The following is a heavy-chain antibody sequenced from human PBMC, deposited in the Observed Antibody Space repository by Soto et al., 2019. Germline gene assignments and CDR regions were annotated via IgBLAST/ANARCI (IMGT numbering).Heavy chain of an antibody. D-gene: IGHD2-2*01. Sequence: ASVKISCKASGYTFTSYGISWVRQAPGQGLEWMGWISAYNGNTNYAQKLQGRVTMTTDTSTSTAYMELRSLRSDDTAAYYCARTVELVPAAKSYDAFGIRGQGTMVPASS. CDR3: ARTVELVPAAKSYDAFGI. V-gene: IGHV1-18*01. CDR1: GYTFTSYG. J-gene: IGHJ3*02. CDR2: ISAYNGNT.